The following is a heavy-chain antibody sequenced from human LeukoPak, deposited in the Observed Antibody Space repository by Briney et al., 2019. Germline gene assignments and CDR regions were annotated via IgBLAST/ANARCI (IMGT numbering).Heavy chain of an antibody. Sequence: SETLSLTCNVSGDSINSYYWNWIRQPPGKGLEWIGEINRSGSTTYNPSLKSRVTISVDTSKNQFSLKLTSVTAADTAVYYCAGLPGFGGFDFWGQGTLVTVSS. CDR3: AGLPGFGGFDF. D-gene: IGHD3-10*01. V-gene: IGHV4-34*01. J-gene: IGHJ4*02. CDR2: INRSGST. CDR1: GDSINSYY.